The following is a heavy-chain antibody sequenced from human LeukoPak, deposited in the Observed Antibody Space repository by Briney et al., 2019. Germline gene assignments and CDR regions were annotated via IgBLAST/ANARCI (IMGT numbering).Heavy chain of an antibody. CDR1: GYIFTGYY. Sequence: ASVKVSCKASGYIFTGYYMHWVRQAPGQGLEWMGWINPNSGGTNYAQKFQGRVTMTRDTSISTAYMELSRLRSDDTAVYYCARDPPWGSGLFDYWGQGTLVTVSS. J-gene: IGHJ4*02. D-gene: IGHD7-27*01. CDR3: ARDPPWGSGLFDY. V-gene: IGHV1-2*02. CDR2: INPNSGGT.